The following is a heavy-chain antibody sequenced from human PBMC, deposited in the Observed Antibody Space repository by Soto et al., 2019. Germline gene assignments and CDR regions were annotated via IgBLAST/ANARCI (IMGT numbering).Heavy chain of an antibody. V-gene: IGHV5-51*01. Sequence: PGESLKISCKGSGYSFSSYWIGWVRQMPGKGLEWMGIIYPADSDTRYSPSFQGQVTISADKSISTAYLQWSSLKASDTAMYYCARTAAAGKYYYGVDVWGQGTTVTV. J-gene: IGHJ6*02. CDR3: ARTAAAGKYYYGVDV. CDR2: IYPADSDT. D-gene: IGHD6-13*01. CDR1: GYSFSSYW.